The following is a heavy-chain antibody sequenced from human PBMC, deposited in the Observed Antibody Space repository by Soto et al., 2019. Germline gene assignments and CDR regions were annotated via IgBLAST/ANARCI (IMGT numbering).Heavy chain of an antibody. J-gene: IGHJ4*02. CDR1: GYTFTSYA. Sequence: AASVKVSCKASGYTFTSYAMHWVRQAPGQRLEWMGWINAGNGNTKYSQKFQGRVTITRDTSASTAYMELSSLRSEDTAVYYCARVLYDSSGYYFKAFDYWGQGTLVTVSS. CDR2: INAGNGNT. CDR3: ARVLYDSSGYYFKAFDY. D-gene: IGHD3-22*01. V-gene: IGHV1-3*01.